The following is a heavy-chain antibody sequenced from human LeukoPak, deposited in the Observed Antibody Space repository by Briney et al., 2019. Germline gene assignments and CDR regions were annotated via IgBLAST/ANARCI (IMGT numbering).Heavy chain of an antibody. D-gene: IGHD1-26*01. CDR1: GGSISSYY. V-gene: IGHV4-59*01. Sequence: SETLSLTCTVAGGSISSYYWSWIRQPPGKVLEWIGYIYYTGSTNYNPSLTSRVTISVDTSKNQFSLKLTSVTAADTAVYYCARGSGSYYYFDYWGQGTLVTVSS. CDR2: IYYTGST. CDR3: ARGSGSYYYFDY. J-gene: IGHJ4*02.